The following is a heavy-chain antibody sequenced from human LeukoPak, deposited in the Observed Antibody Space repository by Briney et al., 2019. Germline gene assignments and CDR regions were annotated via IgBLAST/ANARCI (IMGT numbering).Heavy chain of an antibody. CDR1: GGSISSGGYY. CDR3: ARGYCSGGSCYSGLFDY. V-gene: IGHV4-31*03. CDR2: IYYSGST. J-gene: IGHJ4*02. D-gene: IGHD2-15*01. Sequence: SETLSLTCTVSGGSISSGGYYWSWIRQHPGKGLEWIGYIYYSGSTYYNPSLKSRVTMSVDTSKNQFSLKLSSVTAADTAVYYCARGYCSGGSCYSGLFDYWGQGTLVTVSS.